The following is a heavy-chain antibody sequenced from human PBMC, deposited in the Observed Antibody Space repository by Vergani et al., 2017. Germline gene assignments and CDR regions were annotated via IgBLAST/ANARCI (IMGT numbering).Heavy chain of an antibody. CDR3: ARVLXVTGPIYYYYGMDV. D-gene: IGHD2-21*02. CDR1: GYTFTGYY. CDR2: INPNSGGT. Sequence: QVQLVQSGAEVKKPGASVKVSCKASGYTFTGYYMHWVRQAPGQGLEWMGWINPNSGGTNYAQKFQGRVTMTRDTSISTAYMELSRLRSDDTAVYYCARVLXVTGPIYYYYGMDVWGQGTTVTVSS. V-gene: IGHV1-2*02. J-gene: IGHJ6*02.